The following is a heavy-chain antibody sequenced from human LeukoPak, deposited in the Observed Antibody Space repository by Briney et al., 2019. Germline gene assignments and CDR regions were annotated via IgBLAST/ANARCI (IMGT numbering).Heavy chain of an antibody. CDR2: ISGSGGST. CDR1: GFTFSDAW. CDR3: AKLYGYNGVTCYFDY. D-gene: IGHD5-24*01. Sequence: GGSLRLSCEGSGFTFSDAWMNWVRQAPGKGLEWVSAISGSGGSTYYADSVKGRFTISRDNSKNTLYLQMNSLRAEDTAVYYCAKLYGYNGVTCYFDYWGQGTLVTVSS. V-gene: IGHV3-23*01. J-gene: IGHJ4*02.